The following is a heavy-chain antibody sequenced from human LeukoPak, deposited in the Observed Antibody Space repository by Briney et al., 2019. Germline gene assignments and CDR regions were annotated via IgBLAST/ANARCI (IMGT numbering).Heavy chain of an antibody. CDR2: INHSGST. V-gene: IGHV4-34*01. D-gene: IGHD4-11*01. CDR3: ARDKTQTTPIGTSYFDY. Sequence: SETLSLTCAVYGGSFSGYYWSWIRQPPGKGLEWIGEINHSGSTNYNPSLKSRVTISVDTSKNQFSLKLSSVTAADTAVYYCARDKTQTTPIGTSYFDYWGQGTLVTVSS. CDR1: GGSFSGYY. J-gene: IGHJ4*02.